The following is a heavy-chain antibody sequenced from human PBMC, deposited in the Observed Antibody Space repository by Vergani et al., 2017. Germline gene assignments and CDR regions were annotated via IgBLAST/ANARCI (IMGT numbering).Heavy chain of an antibody. J-gene: IGHJ2*01. Sequence: EVQRVESGGGLVQPGRSLRLSCAASGFTFDDYAMHGVRQAPGKGLEWVSGINWNSDSIAYADSVKGRFTISRDNAKNSLYLQMNSLRAEDTALYYCVKDIAASGNYWYFDLWGRGTLVTVSS. CDR3: VKDIAASGNYWYFDL. CDR1: GFTFDDYA. CDR2: INWNSDSI. V-gene: IGHV3-9*01. D-gene: IGHD6-13*01.